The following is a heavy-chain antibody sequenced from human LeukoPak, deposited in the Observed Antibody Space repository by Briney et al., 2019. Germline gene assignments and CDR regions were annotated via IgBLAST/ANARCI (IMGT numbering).Heavy chain of an antibody. CDR3: ATFLVARCGFDY. J-gene: IGHJ4*02. D-gene: IGHD2-15*01. CDR1: GGTFSSYA. CDR2: IIPIFGTA. V-gene: IGHV1-69*06. Sequence: ASVKVSCKASGGTFSSYAISWVRQAPGQGLEWMGGIIPIFGTANYAQKFQGRVTITADKSTSTAYMELSSLRSEDTAVYYCATFLVARCGFDYWGQGTLVTVSS.